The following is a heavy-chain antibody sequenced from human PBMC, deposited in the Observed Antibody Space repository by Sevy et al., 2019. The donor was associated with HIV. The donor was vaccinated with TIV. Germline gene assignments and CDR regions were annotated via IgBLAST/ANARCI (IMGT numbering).Heavy chain of an antibody. CDR3: VRGNGDNGSFYNL. V-gene: IGHV3-33*01. Sequence: GGSLRLSCVTSGFTFSSYGMHWVRQAPGKGLEWVAVIWYDGSNKYYIDSVKGRFTISRDNAKNTLYLQMNSLRAEDTAIYYCVRGNGDNGSFYNLWGQGTLVTVS. J-gene: IGHJ5*02. CDR1: GFTFSSYG. CDR2: IWYDGSNK. D-gene: IGHD2-8*01.